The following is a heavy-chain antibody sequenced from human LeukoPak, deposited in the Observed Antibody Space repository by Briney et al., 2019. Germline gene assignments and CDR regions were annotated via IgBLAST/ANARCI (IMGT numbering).Heavy chain of an antibody. CDR2: IIPIFGTA. Sequence: GASVKVSCKASGGTFSSYAISWVRQAPGQGLEWMGGIIPIFGTANYAQKFQGRVTITADESTSTAYMELSSLRSEDTAVYYCARDRSGYYYFDYWGQGPLVTVSS. CDR3: ARDRSGYYYFDY. V-gene: IGHV1-69*13. J-gene: IGHJ4*02. D-gene: IGHD3-22*01. CDR1: GGTFSSYA.